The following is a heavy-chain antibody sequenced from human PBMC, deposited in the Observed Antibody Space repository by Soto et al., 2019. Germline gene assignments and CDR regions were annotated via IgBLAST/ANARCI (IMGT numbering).Heavy chain of an antibody. CDR2: LSFDGGNK. CDR3: SKVMVSGRYPLTQCDY. D-gene: IGHD1-26*01. J-gene: IGHJ4*02. CDR1: GFSFSNYA. Sequence: PGGSLRLSCAASGFSFSNYAMHWVRQAPGKALEWVAGLSFDGGNKYYADSVKGRFTISKDNSKNTLYLQMSGLRADDTAVYYRSKVMVSGRYPLTQCDYWGQGSLVTVSS. V-gene: IGHV3-30*04.